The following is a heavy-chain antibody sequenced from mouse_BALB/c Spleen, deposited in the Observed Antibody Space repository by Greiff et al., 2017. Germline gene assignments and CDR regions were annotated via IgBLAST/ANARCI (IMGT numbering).Heavy chain of an antibody. CDR3: ATENWAFDY. J-gene: IGHJ2*01. CDR2: ISYSGST. Sequence: DVQLQESGPGLVKPSQSLSLTCTVTGYSITSDYAWNWIRQFPGNKLEWMGYISYSGSTSYNPSLKSRISITRDTSKNQFFLQLNSVTTEDTATYYCATENWAFDYWGQGTTLTVSS. CDR1: GYSITSDYA. D-gene: IGHD4-1*01. V-gene: IGHV3-2*02.